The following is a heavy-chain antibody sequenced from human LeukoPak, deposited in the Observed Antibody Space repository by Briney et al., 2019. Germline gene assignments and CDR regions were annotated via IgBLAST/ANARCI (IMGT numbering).Heavy chain of an antibody. CDR2: ICHSGST. J-gene: IGHJ4*02. V-gene: IGHV4-30-2*01. D-gene: IGHD2-15*01. CDR1: GGSISSGGYS. CDR3: ARIEGEYCSGGSCYSWYYFDY. Sequence: NASETLSLTCAVSGGSISSGGYSWSWIRQPPGKGLEWIGYICHSGSTYYNPSLKSRVTISVDRSKNQFSLKLSSVTAADTAVYYCARIEGEYCSGGSCYSWYYFDYWGQGTLVTVSS.